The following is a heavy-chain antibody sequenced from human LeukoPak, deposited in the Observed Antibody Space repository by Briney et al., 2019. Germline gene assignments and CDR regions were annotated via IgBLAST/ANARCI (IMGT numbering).Heavy chain of an antibody. V-gene: IGHV4-4*02. J-gene: IGHJ6*02. CDR3: AGSPIGYGMDV. CDR2: IYHSGST. CDR1: GGSISNENW. Sequence: SETLSLTCAVSGGSISNENWWGWVRQPPGKGLEWIGKIYHSGSTNYIPSLKSRVTISVDKSKNQFSLKLTSVTAADTAVYYCAGSPIGYGMDVWGQGATVTVSS.